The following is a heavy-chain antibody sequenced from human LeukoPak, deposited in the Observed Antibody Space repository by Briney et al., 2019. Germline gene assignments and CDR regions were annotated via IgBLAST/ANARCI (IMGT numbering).Heavy chain of an antibody. J-gene: IGHJ4*02. V-gene: IGHV1-2*02. CDR2: INPNSGGT. CDR3: AREPAPLPLFGDFDY. D-gene: IGHD3-10*01. CDR1: GYTFTDYW. Sequence: GASVKVSCKASGYTFTDYWTHWVRQAPGQGLEWMGWINPNSGGTGYAQKFQGRVTMTRDTSISTAYMEVGTLRSDDTAVYYCAREPAPLPLFGDFDYWGQGTLVTVSS.